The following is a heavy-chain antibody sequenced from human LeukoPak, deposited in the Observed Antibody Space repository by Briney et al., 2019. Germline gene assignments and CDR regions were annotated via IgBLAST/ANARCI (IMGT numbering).Heavy chain of an antibody. V-gene: IGHV3-49*04. D-gene: IGHD6-13*01. CDR2: IRSKAYGGTT. CDR1: GFTFGDYA. J-gene: IGHJ4*02. Sequence: GGSLRLSCTASGFTFGDYAMSWVRQAPGKGLEWVGVIRSKAYGGTTEYAASVKARFTISRDDSKSIAYLQMNSLKTEDTAVYYCTRADLGYSSSRELGYWGQGTLVTVSS. CDR3: TRADLGYSSSRELGY.